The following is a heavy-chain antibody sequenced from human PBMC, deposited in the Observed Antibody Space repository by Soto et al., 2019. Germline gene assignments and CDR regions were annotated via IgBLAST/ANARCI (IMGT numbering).Heavy chain of an antibody. J-gene: IGHJ6*02. Sequence: EVQLMESGGGLTQPGGSLRLSCETTEFTVSNNYMSWVRQAPGKGLEWVSVIYSSGRTKYADSVKGRFTLSRDDSKNTLYLQMNSRRVEDTAVYYCAKSPGRLDYYDYCMDVWGQGTTVIVSS. CDR2: IYSSGRT. CDR3: AKSPGRLDYYDYCMDV. CDR1: EFTVSNNY. V-gene: IGHV3-53*01. D-gene: IGHD3-10*01.